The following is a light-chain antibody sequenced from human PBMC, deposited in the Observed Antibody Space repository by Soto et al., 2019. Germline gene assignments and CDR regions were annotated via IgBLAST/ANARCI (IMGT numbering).Light chain of an antibody. CDR3: LQDYNYPWT. CDR1: QDIKND. Sequence: AIQMTQSPSSLSASVGDRVTITCRASQDIKNDLGWYQQKPGKAPKFLIYAASSLQSGVPSRFIGSGSGTDFTLTISSLQPEDFATYYCLQDYNYPWTFGQGTKVEIK. CDR2: AAS. V-gene: IGKV1-6*01. J-gene: IGKJ1*01.